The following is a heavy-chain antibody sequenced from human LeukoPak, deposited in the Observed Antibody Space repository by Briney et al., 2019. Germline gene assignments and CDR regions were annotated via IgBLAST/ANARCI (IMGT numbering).Heavy chain of an antibody. J-gene: IGHJ4*02. CDR3: AREGGDIVVVVAAFDY. CDR2: ISYDGSNK. V-gene: IGHV3-30*12. Sequence: GGSLRLSCAASGFTFSSYGMHWVRQAPGKGLEWVAVISYDGSNKYYGDSVKGRFTISRDNSKNTLYLQMNSLRAEDTAVYYCAREGGDIVVVVAAFDYWGQGTLVTVSS. D-gene: IGHD2-15*01. CDR1: GFTFSSYG.